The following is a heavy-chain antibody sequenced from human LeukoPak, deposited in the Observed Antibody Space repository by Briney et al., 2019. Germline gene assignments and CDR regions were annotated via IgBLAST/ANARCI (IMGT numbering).Heavy chain of an antibody. CDR1: GGSISSYY. Sequence: PSETLSLTCTVSGGSISSYYWSWIRQPPGKGLESIGCIYYSGSTNYNPTLKSRVTISVDTSKNQFSLKLSSVTAADTAVYYCARHGSGYSYYGMDVWGQGTTVTVSS. V-gene: IGHV4-59*08. CDR3: ARHGSGYSYYGMDV. CDR2: IYYSGST. D-gene: IGHD5-18*01. J-gene: IGHJ6*02.